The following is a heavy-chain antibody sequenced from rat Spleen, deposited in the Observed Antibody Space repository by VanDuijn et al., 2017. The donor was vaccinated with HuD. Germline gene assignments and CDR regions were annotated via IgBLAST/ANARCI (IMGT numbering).Heavy chain of an antibody. CDR2: IIYDGSST. CDR3: TRATFYD. Sequence: EVQLVESTGGLVQPGRSLKLSCAPSGFTFSDYAMAWVRQAPKKGLEWVATIIYDGSSTFYQDSVKGRFTISRDNAKSTLYLQMNSLRSEDTDTYYCTRATFYDWGQGVMVTVSS. V-gene: IGHV5-17*01. CDR1: GFTFSDYA. J-gene: IGHJ2*01.